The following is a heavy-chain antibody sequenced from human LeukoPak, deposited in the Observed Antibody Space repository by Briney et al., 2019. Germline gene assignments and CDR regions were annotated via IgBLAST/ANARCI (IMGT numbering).Heavy chain of an antibody. Sequence: SETLSLTCAVYGGSFSGYYWSWIRQPPGKGLEWIGYIYYSGSTNYNPSLKSRVTISVDTSKNQFSLKLSSVTAADTAVYYCARVGGGSYYLDAFDIWGQGTMVTVSS. D-gene: IGHD1-26*01. CDR1: GGSFSGYY. CDR2: IYYSGST. CDR3: ARVGGGSYYLDAFDI. V-gene: IGHV4-59*01. J-gene: IGHJ3*02.